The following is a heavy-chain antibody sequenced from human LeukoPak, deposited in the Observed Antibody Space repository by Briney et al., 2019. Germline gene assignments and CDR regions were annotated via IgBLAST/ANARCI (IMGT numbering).Heavy chain of an antibody. CDR3: ARDRQIAY. CDR2: IKQDRSEK. CDR1: GFTFSNYW. Sequence: GGSLRLSCAASGFTFSNYWLTWVRQAPGQGLEWVANIKQDRSEKHYVDSVKGRFTISRDNAKNSLYLQMNSLRAEDTAVYYCARDRQIAYWGQGTLVIVSS. V-gene: IGHV3-7*01. J-gene: IGHJ4*02.